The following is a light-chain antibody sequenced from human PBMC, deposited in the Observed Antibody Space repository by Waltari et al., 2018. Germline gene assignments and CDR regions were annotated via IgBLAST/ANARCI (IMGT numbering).Light chain of an antibody. Sequence: QSALTQPASVSGSPGQSITISCTGTSSDVGRYNFVTWYQQHPGKAPKLMIYGASKRPSGVSNRFSGSKSGNTASLTISGLQAEDEADYYCCSYTTSDTFVFGGGTKLTVL. J-gene: IGLJ2*01. CDR3: CSYTTSDTFV. CDR1: SSDVGRYNF. CDR2: GAS. V-gene: IGLV2-23*02.